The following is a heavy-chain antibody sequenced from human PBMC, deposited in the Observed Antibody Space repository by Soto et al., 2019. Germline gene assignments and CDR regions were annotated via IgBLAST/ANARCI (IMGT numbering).Heavy chain of an antibody. CDR1: SGSISSSNW. CDR2: IYHSGST. D-gene: IGHD3-3*01. CDR3: ARKDRITIFGVAAYNWFDP. V-gene: IGHV4-4*02. J-gene: IGHJ5*02. Sequence: QVQLQESGPGLVKPSGTLSLTCAVSSGSISSSNWWSWVRQPPGKGLEWIGEIYHSGSTNYNPSLKSRVTISVDKSKNQFSLKLSSVTAADTAVYYCARKDRITIFGVAAYNWFDPWGQGTLVTVSS.